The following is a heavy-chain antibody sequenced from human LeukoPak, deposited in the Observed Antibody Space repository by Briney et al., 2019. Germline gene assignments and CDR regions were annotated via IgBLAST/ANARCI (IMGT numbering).Heavy chain of an antibody. Sequence: SETLSLTCAVYGGSFSGYYWSWIRQPPGKGLEWIGEINHSGSTNYNPSLKSRVTISVDTSKNQFSLKLSSVTAADTAVYYCARAVYYDFLPYAFDIWGQGTMVTVSS. J-gene: IGHJ3*02. CDR2: INHSGST. V-gene: IGHV4-34*01. CDR1: GGSFSGYY. CDR3: ARAVYYDFLPYAFDI. D-gene: IGHD3-3*01.